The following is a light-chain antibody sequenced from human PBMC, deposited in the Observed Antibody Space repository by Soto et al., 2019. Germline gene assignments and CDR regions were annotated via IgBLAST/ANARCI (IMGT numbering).Light chain of an antibody. J-gene: IGKJ5*01. CDR1: QIVSGSY. CDR3: QQYNTWRSII. Sequence: IVFTQSPGTLSLSPGERATLSCRASQIVSGSYLAWYQQKPVQAPMLLIXGASSRATGIPDRFSGSGSGTDFSLTISSLQYEDFSVYYCQQYNTWRSIIFGQGTRLEIK. V-gene: IGKV3-20*01. CDR2: GAS.